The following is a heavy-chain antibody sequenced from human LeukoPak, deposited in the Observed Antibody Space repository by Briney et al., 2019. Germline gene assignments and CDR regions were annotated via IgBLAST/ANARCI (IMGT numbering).Heavy chain of an antibody. V-gene: IGHV1-69*06. CDR3: AREVVTALYYMDV. CDR1: GGTFTSYA. D-gene: IGHD2-21*02. J-gene: IGHJ6*03. Sequence: SVKVSCKASGGTFTSYAISWVRQAPGQGLEWMGGIIPIFGTANYAQKFQGRVTITADKSTSTAYMELSSLRSEDTAVYYCAREVVTALYYMDVWGKGTTVTVSS. CDR2: IIPIFGTA.